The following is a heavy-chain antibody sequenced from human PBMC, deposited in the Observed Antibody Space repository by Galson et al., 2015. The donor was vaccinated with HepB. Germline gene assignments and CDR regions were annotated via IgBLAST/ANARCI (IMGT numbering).Heavy chain of an antibody. CDR1: GFTFSSYA. Sequence: SLRLSCAASGFTFSSYAMSWVRQAPGKGLEWVSSISGSGGSTYYADSVKGRFTISRDNSKNTLFLQMNSLRAEDTAVYYCAKGGLGATNPYYFDYWGQGTLVTVSS. CDR3: AKGGLGATNPYYFDY. V-gene: IGHV3-23*01. CDR2: ISGSGGST. D-gene: IGHD1-26*01. J-gene: IGHJ4*02.